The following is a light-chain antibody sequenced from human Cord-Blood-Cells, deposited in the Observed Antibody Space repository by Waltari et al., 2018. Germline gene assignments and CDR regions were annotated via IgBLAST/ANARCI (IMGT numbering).Light chain of an antibody. V-gene: IGLV2-11*01. CDR2: DVS. CDR3: CSYAGSYTWV. Sequence: QSALTQPRSVSGSPGQSVTISCTGTSSDVGGYNYVSWYQQHPGKAPKLMIYDVSKWPSGVPAAFSGSKSGNTASLTISGLQAEDEADYYCCSYAGSYTWVFGGGTKLTVL. CDR1: SSDVGGYNY. J-gene: IGLJ3*02.